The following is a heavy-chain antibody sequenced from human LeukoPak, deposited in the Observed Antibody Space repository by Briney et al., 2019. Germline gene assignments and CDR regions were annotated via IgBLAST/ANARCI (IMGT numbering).Heavy chain of an antibody. CDR1: GFTFSSYW. J-gene: IGHJ4*02. CDR2: IKQDGSEK. Sequence: PGGSLRLSCAASGFTFSSYWMSWVRQAPGKGLEWVANIKQDGSEKYYVDSVKGRFTISRDTSKNTLYLQMNSLRAEDTAVYYCATDPDSSGLHRIWGQGALVTVSS. D-gene: IGHD6-19*01. CDR3: ATDPDSSGLHRI. V-gene: IGHV3-7*01.